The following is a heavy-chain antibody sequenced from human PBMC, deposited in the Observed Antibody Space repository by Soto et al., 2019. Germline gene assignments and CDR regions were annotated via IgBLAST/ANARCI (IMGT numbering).Heavy chain of an antibody. D-gene: IGHD6-19*01. Sequence: QVQLVQSGAEVKKPGASVKVSCKASGYTFTSYDINWVRQATGQGLESMGWMNPNSGNTGYAQKFQGRVTMTRNTSISTAYMELSSLRSEDTAVYYCARRIAVAGAFDYWGQGTLVTVSS. CDR2: MNPNSGNT. CDR3: ARRIAVAGAFDY. CDR1: GYTFTSYD. V-gene: IGHV1-8*01. J-gene: IGHJ4*02.